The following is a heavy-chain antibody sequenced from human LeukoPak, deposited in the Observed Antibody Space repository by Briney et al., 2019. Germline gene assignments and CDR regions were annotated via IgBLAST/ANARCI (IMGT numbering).Heavy chain of an antibody. CDR2: ISAYNGNT. V-gene: IGHV1-18*01. Sequence: ASVKVSCKASGYISISYGISWVRQAPGQGLEWMGWISAYNGNTNYAQKLQGRVTMTTDTSTSTAYMELRSLRSDDTAVYYCARGTLYCSSTSCYPDAFDIWGQGTMVTVSS. J-gene: IGHJ3*02. D-gene: IGHD2-2*01. CDR3: ARGTLYCSSTSCYPDAFDI. CDR1: GYISISYG.